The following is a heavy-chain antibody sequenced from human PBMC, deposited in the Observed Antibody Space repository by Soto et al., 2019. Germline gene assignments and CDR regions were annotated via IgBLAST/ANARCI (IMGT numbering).Heavy chain of an antibody. V-gene: IGHV3-30-3*01. CDR1: VFTFSSYA. D-gene: IGHD6-13*01. CDR2: ISYDGSNK. CDR3: ARDMRGQYSSSWYSQYYGMDV. Sequence: GSLRLSCAASVFTFSSYAMHWVRQAPGKGLEWVAVISYDGSNKYYADSVKGRFTISRDNSKNTLYLQMNSLRAEDTAVYYCARDMRGQYSSSWYSQYYGMDVWGQGTTVTVSS. J-gene: IGHJ6*02.